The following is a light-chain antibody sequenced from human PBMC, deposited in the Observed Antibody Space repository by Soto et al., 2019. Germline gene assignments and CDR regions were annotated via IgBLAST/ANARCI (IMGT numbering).Light chain of an antibody. V-gene: IGLV2-14*01. CDR2: DVS. CDR3: SSYTSSSTLGHVV. J-gene: IGLJ2*01. CDR1: SSDVGGYNY. Sequence: QSALTQPASVSGSPGQSITISCTGTSSDVGGYNYVSWYQQHPGKAPKFMIYDVSNRPSGVSNRFSGSKYGNTASLTISGLQAEDEADYYCSSYTSSSTLGHVVFGGGTKLTVL.